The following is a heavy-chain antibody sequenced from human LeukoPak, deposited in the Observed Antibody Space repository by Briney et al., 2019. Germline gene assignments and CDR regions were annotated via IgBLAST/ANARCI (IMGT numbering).Heavy chain of an antibody. Sequence: PGGSLRLSCAASVFTFSIYSMNWVRDAPRKGLEWVSSISISSSYIYYADSVKGRFTISRDNAKNSLYLQMNSLRAEDTAVYYCARDWPGQWDGVDYWGQGTLVTVSS. J-gene: IGHJ4*02. CDR2: ISISSSYI. CDR1: VFTFSIYS. D-gene: IGHD1-26*01. V-gene: IGHV3-21*01. CDR3: ARDWPGQWDGVDY.